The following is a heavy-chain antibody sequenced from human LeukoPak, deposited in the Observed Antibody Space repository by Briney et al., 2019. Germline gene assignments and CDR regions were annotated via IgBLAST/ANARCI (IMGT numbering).Heavy chain of an antibody. V-gene: IGHV3-21*01. CDR1: GFTVSSNY. CDR2: ISSSSSYI. CDR3: ARSQWPKGDYYYYYMDV. Sequence: GGSLRLSCAASGFTVSSNYMIWVRQAPGKGLEWVSSISSSSSYIYYAESVKGRFTISRDNAKNSLYLQMNSLRAEDTAVYYCARSQWPKGDYYYYYMDVWGKGTTVTVSS. J-gene: IGHJ6*03. D-gene: IGHD6-19*01.